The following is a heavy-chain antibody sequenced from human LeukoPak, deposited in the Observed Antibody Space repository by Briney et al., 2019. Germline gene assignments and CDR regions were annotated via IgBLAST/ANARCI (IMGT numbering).Heavy chain of an antibody. CDR1: GFTFSSYA. Sequence: AGGSLRLSCAASGFTFSSYAMSWVRQAPGKGLEWVSAISGSGGSTYYADSVKGRFTISRDNPKNTLYLQMNSLRAEDTAVYYCAKSQFQGSPIRFDYWGQGTLVTVSS. CDR3: AKSQFQGSPIRFDY. D-gene: IGHD2-21*01. V-gene: IGHV3-23*01. J-gene: IGHJ4*02. CDR2: ISGSGGST.